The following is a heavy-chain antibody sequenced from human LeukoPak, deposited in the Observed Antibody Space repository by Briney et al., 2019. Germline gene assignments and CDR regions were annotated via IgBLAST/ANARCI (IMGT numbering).Heavy chain of an antibody. CDR2: ISWNSGSI. CDR3: AKDTYYDILTGYYHYFDY. CDR1: GFTFDDYT. D-gene: IGHD3-9*01. V-gene: IGHV3-9*01. Sequence: GGSLRLSCAASGFTFDDYTMPWVRQAPGKGLEWVSGISWNSGSIGYADSVKGRFTISRDNAKNSLYLQMNSLRAEDTALYYCAKDTYYDILTGYYHYFDYWGQGTLVTVSS. J-gene: IGHJ4*02.